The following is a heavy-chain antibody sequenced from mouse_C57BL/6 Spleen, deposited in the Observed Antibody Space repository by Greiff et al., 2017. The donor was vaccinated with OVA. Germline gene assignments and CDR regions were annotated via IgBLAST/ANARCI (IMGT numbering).Heavy chain of an antibody. V-gene: IGHV1-80*01. Sequence: QVQLKESGAELVKPGASVKISCTASGYAFSSYWMNWVKQRPGKGLEWIGQIYPGDGDTNYNGKFKGKATLTADKSSSTAYMQLSSLTSEDSAVYVCARRESSPFVDYWGQGTTLTVSS. D-gene: IGHD1-1*01. CDR2: IYPGDGDT. CDR3: ARRESSPFVDY. CDR1: GYAFSSYW. J-gene: IGHJ2*01.